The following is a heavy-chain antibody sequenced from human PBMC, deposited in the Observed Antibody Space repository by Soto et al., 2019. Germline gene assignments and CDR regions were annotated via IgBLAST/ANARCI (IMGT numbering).Heavy chain of an antibody. Sequence: QVQLVQSGAEEKKPGASVKVSCKASGYTFTSYAMHWVRQAPGQRLEWMGWINAGNGNTKYSQKFQGRVTITRDTSASTAYLELSSLRSEDTAVYYCARASGWYVSDYWGQGTLVTVSS. CDR3: ARASGWYVSDY. V-gene: IGHV1-3*05. CDR2: INAGNGNT. D-gene: IGHD6-19*01. J-gene: IGHJ4*02. CDR1: GYTFTSYA.